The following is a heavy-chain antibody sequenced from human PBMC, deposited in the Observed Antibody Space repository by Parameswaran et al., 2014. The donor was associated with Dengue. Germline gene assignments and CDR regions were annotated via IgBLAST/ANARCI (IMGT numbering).Heavy chain of an antibody. CDR3: ARDQFSKYYFYYMDV. D-gene: IGHD3-9*01. V-gene: IGHV1-18*01. CDR2: ISAYNGNT. J-gene: IGHJ6*02. Sequence: WVRQAPGQGLEWMGSISAYNGNTNYAQKFQGRVTMTTDTSTSTAYMELRSLRSDDTAVYYCARDQFSKYYFYYMDVWGQGTTVTVSS.